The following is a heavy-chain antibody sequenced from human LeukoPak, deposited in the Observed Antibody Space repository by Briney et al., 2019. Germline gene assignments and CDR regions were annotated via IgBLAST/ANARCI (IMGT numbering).Heavy chain of an antibody. V-gene: IGHV3-23*01. D-gene: IGHD6-6*01. CDR2: ISGSGGST. Sequence: GGSLRLSCAASGFTFSSYAMSWVRQAPGNGLEWVSAISGSGGSTYYADSVKGRFTISRDNSKNTLYLQMNSLRAEDTAVYYCAKGGSSLAMHGMDVWGQGTTVTVSS. J-gene: IGHJ6*02. CDR1: GFTFSSYA. CDR3: AKGGSSLAMHGMDV.